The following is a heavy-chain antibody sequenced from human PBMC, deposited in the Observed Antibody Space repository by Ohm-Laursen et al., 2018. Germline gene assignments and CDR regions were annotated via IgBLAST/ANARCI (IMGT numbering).Heavy chain of an antibody. J-gene: IGHJ4*02. CDR3: AKSLRGVCLDY. CDR2: ISYDGSNK. Sequence: SLRLSCAASGFTFSSYGMHWVRQAPGKGLEWVAVISYDGSNKYYADSVKGRFTISRDNSKNTLYLQMNSLRAEDTAVYYCAKSLRGVCLDYWGQGTLVTVSS. V-gene: IGHV3-30*18. D-gene: IGHD6-13*01. CDR1: GFTFSSYG.